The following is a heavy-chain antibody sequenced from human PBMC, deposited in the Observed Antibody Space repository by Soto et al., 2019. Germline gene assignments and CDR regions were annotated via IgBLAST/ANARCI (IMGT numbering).Heavy chain of an antibody. CDR2: ISAYNGNT. CDR1: GYTFTSYG. V-gene: IGHV1-18*04. Sequence: VASVKVSCRASGYTFTSYGISWVRQAPGQGLEWMGWISAYNGNTNHAQKLQGRVTMTTDTSTSTAYMELRSLRSDDTAVYYCARDEDGDPDYWGQGTLVTVSS. CDR3: ARDEDGDPDY. J-gene: IGHJ4*02. D-gene: IGHD4-17*01.